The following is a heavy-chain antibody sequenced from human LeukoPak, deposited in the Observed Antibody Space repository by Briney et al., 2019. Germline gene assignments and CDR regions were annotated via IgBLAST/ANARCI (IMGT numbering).Heavy chain of an antibody. CDR3: ARDSPTQLDDWYFDL. V-gene: IGHV1-18*01. Sequence: ASVKVSCKASGYTFTSYGISWVRQAPGQGLEWMGWISAYNGNTNYAQKFQGRVTMTTDTSTSTAYMELRSLRSDDTAVYYCARDSPTQLDDWYFDLWGRGILVTVSS. D-gene: IGHD1-1*01. CDR1: GYTFTSYG. CDR2: ISAYNGNT. J-gene: IGHJ2*01.